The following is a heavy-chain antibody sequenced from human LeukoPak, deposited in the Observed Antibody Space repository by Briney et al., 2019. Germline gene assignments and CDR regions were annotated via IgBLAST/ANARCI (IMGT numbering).Heavy chain of an antibody. J-gene: IGHJ3*02. CDR1: GGSISSYY. CDR2: IYYSGST. D-gene: IGHD2-21*02. CDR3: ARRSHIVVVTATRSRRCDAFDI. V-gene: IGHV4-59*01. Sequence: SETLSLTCTVSGGSISSYYWSWIRQPPGKGLEWIGYIYYSGSTNYNPSLKSRVTISVDTSKNQFSLKLSSVTAADTAVYYCARRSHIVVVTATRSRRCDAFDIWGQGTMVTVSS.